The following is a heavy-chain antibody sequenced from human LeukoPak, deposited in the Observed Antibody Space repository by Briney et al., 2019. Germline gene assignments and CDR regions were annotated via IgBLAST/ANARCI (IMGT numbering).Heavy chain of an antibody. D-gene: IGHD2-21*01. CDR3: AREPIGDHDAFEI. CDR1: GYTFSVYY. CDR2: INPNSGGT. J-gene: IGHJ3*02. V-gene: IGHV1-2*02. Sequence: GASVMVSCKASGYTFSVYYIHWVRQAPGQGLEWMGWINPNSGGTKSAQRFQGRVTMTRDTSISTAYMELSRLTSDDTAVYYCAREPIGDHDAFEIWGQGTMVTVSS.